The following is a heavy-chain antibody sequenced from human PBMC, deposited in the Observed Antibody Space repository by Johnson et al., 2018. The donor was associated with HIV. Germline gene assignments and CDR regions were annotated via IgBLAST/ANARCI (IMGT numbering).Heavy chain of an antibody. D-gene: IGHD3-22*01. V-gene: IGHV3-11*04. J-gene: IGHJ3*02. CDR3: ARGSRYTYDNDDAYLLHAFDI. Sequence: QVQLVESGGGLVKPGGSLRLSCAASGFTFSDYYMSWIRQAPGKGLEWVSYITGSGTVVYYADSVKGRFTISRDSSKNTLYLQMNSLRVEDTAVYYCARGSRYTYDNDDAYLLHAFDIWGQGTMVTVSS. CDR1: GFTFSDYY. CDR2: ITGSGTVV.